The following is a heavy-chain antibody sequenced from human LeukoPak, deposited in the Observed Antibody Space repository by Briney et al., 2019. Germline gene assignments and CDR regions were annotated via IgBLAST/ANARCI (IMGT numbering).Heavy chain of an antibody. CDR3: ARYSPLYDYGGKKFLDYYYYMDV. Sequence: PSGTLSLTCAVSGGSISSSNWWSWVRQPPGKGLEWIGEIYHSGSTNYNPSLKSRVTISVDKSKNQFSLKLSSVTAADTAVYYCARYSPLYDYGGKKFLDYYYYMDVWGKGTTVTVSS. CDR2: IYHSGST. J-gene: IGHJ6*03. V-gene: IGHV4-4*02. D-gene: IGHD4-23*01. CDR1: GGSISSSNW.